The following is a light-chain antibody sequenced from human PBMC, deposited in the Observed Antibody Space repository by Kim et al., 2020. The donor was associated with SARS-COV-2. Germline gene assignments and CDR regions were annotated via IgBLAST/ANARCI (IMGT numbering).Light chain of an antibody. V-gene: IGLV1-47*02. CDR3: AAWHDSLRGPA. Sequence: ELTQPPSASGTPGQGVTISCSGSSSNIGSNYAYWYQQLPGTAPKLLIYNNNQRPSGVPDRFSGSKTGTSASLAISGLRSEDEADYYCAAWHDSLRGPAFGRGTRLTVL. J-gene: IGLJ3*02. CDR2: NNN. CDR1: SSNIGSNY.